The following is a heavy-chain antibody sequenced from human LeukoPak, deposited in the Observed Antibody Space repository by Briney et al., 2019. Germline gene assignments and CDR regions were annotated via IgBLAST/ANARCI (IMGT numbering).Heavy chain of an antibody. Sequence: GGSLRLSCADSGFTFSRDWMHWVRQAPGKGPEWVSRISDDGSITTYADSVQGRFTVSRDNAKSTVFLQMNSLRVEDTAVYFCARRFYEYNVYDRHFDSWGQGILVTVSS. CDR2: ISDDGSIT. CDR3: ARRFYEYNVYDRHFDS. CDR1: GFTFSRDW. V-gene: IGHV3-74*03. D-gene: IGHD3-16*01. J-gene: IGHJ4*02.